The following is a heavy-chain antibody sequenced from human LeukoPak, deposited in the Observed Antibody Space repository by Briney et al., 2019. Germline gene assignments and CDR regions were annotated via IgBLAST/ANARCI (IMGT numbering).Heavy chain of an antibody. CDR2: MHSDGSST. Sequence: PGGSLRLSCAASGFTFSSYWMHWVRHAPGKGLVWVSRMHSDGSSTSYADSVKGRFTISRDNAKNTLYLQTNSLRAEDTAVYYCARVNVVVGATGYFDFWGQGTLVTVSS. J-gene: IGHJ4*02. D-gene: IGHD1-26*01. V-gene: IGHV3-74*01. CDR3: ARVNVVVGATGYFDF. CDR1: GFTFSSYW.